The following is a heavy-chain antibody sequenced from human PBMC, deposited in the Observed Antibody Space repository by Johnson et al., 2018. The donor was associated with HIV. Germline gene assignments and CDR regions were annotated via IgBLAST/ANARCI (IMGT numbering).Heavy chain of an antibody. Sequence: QVQLVESRGGLVRPGGSLRLSCAASGFTFSSYDMHWVRQATGKGLEWVAIISYDGGSKYYADSVKGRFTVSRDNSKNTLYLQMNSLRAEDTAVYYCAKPRYYDNAFEMWGQGTMVTVSS. CDR3: AKPRYYDNAFEM. V-gene: IGHV3-30*18. D-gene: IGHD3-16*01. CDR2: ISYDGGSK. CDR1: GFTFSSYD. J-gene: IGHJ3*02.